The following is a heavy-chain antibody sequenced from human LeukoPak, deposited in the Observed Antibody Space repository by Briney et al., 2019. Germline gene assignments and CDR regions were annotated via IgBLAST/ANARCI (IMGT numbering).Heavy chain of an antibody. CDR1: GYTFTGYY. V-gene: IGHV1-2*06. CDR2: INPNSGGT. CDR3: ARRIAGYSSGHYFDY. Sequence: EASVKVSCXASGYTFTGYYMHWVRQAPGQGLEWMGRINPNSGGTNYAQKFQGRVTMTRDTSISTAYMELSRLRSDDTAVYYCARRIAGYSSGHYFDYWGQGTLVTVSS. J-gene: IGHJ4*02. D-gene: IGHD6-19*01.